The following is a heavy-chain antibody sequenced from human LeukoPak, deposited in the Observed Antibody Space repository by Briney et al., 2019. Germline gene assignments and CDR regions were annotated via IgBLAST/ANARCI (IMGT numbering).Heavy chain of an antibody. V-gene: IGHV1-18*01. CDR1: GYTFTSYG. Sequence: ASVKVSCKASGYTFTSYGINWVRQAPGQGLEWLGWISTYNGNTNYAQKLQGRVTMTTDTSTSTAYMELRSLRSDDTAVYYCARVGLNHGDYDFDYWGQGTLVTVSS. D-gene: IGHD4-17*01. J-gene: IGHJ4*02. CDR3: ARVGLNHGDYDFDY. CDR2: ISTYNGNT.